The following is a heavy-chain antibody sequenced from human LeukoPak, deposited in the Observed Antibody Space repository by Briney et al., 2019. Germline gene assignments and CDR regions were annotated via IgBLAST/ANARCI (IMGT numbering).Heavy chain of an antibody. CDR1: GFTFDDYA. CDR3: AKDIGGAGYYYGMEV. J-gene: IGHJ6*02. Sequence: GGSLRLSCAASGFTFDDYAMHWVRQAPGKGLECVSGISWNSGSIGYADSVKGRFTISRDNAKNSLYLQMNSLRAEDTALYYCAKDIGGAGYYYGMEVWGQGTTVTVSS. D-gene: IGHD1-26*01. V-gene: IGHV3-9*01. CDR2: ISWNSGSI.